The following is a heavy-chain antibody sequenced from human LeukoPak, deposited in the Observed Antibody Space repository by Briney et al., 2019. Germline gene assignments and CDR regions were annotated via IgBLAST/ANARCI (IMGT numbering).Heavy chain of an antibody. Sequence: PGGSLRLSCAASGFTFSSYAMSWVRQAPGKGLEWVSAVSGSGSSTYYADSLKGRFTISRDNSKNTVLLRMNSLRAEDTAVYYCVKDSYYYYSRRHYYPLDYWGQGTLATVSS. V-gene: IGHV3-23*01. D-gene: IGHD3-22*01. J-gene: IGHJ4*02. CDR3: VKDSYYYYSRRHYYPLDY. CDR2: VSGSGSST. CDR1: GFTFSSYA.